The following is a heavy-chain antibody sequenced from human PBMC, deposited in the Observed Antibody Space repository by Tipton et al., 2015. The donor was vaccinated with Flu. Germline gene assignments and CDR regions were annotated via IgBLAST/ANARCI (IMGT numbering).Heavy chain of an antibody. CDR2: ISYDGSNK. J-gene: IGHJ6*01. D-gene: IGHD3-10*01. Sequence: SLRLSCAASGFTFSSYAMHWVRQAPGKGLGWVAVISYDGSNKYYADSVKGRFTISRDNSKNTLYLQMNSLRAEDTAVYYCAGKVGYGSRKGNYYDYGMDAWGQVTTVTVSS. V-gene: IGHV3-30*04. CDR3: AGKVGYGSRKGNYYDYGMDA. CDR1: GFTFSSYA.